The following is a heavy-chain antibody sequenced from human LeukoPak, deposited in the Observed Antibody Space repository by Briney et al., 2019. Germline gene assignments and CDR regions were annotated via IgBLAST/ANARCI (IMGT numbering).Heavy chain of an antibody. J-gene: IGHJ6*03. CDR3: ARAHAGQLVADYYYYYMDV. V-gene: IGHV1-18*01. Sequence: ASVKVSCKASGYTFTRYGISWVRQAPGQGLEWMGWISAYNGNTNYAQKLQGRVTMTTDTSTSTAYMELRSLRSDDTAVYYCARAHAGQLVADYYYYYMDVWGKGTTVTVSS. D-gene: IGHD6-6*01. CDR2: ISAYNGNT. CDR1: GYTFTRYG.